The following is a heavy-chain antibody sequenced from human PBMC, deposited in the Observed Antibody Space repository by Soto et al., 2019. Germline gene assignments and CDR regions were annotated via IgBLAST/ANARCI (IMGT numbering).Heavy chain of an antibody. CDR1: GYTFSNYG. V-gene: IGHV1-18*01. D-gene: IGHD2-2*01. J-gene: IGHJ5*02. CDR2: ISLYSDGT. Sequence: AASVKVSCKTSGYTFSNYGITWVRQAPGQPLEWLGWISLYSDGTNYAQKFQGRVSMTTDTSTTTAYMELRSLRSDDTAVYYWARVVPGAEAWFGPWGQGNLVTVS. CDR3: ARVVPGAEAWFGP.